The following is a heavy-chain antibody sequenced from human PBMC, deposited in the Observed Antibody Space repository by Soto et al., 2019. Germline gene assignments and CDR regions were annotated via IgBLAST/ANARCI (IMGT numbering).Heavy chain of an antibody. J-gene: IGHJ4*02. Sequence: GSLRITCAASGXTVSSYYMNWVRQAPGKGLEWVSYISSSGSTIYYADSVKGRFTISRDNAKNSLYLQMNSLRDEDTAVYYCARNVGIVDYWGQGTLVTVSS. CDR1: GXTVSSYY. D-gene: IGHD1-20*01. CDR3: ARNVGIVDY. V-gene: IGHV3-48*03. CDR2: ISSSGSTI.